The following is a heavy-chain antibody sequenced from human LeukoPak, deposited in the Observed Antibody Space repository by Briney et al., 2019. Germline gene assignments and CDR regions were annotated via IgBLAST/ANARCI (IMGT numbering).Heavy chain of an antibody. Sequence: GESLKISCKVSGYSFPNYWIGWVRQMPGGGLDCMGIIYPGDSDTRYSPSFQGQVTISADKSVNSVYQQWSSLKASDTAMYYCASQLAARPGGFDYWGQGTLVTVSS. V-gene: IGHV5-51*01. J-gene: IGHJ4*02. CDR2: IYPGDSDT. D-gene: IGHD6-6*01. CDR3: ASQLAARPGGFDY. CDR1: GYSFPNYW.